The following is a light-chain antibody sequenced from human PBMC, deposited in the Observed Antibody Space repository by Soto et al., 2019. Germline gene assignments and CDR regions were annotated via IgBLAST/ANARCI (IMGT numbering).Light chain of an antibody. CDR2: EVT. CDR1: SSDVGGYDH. J-gene: IGLJ1*01. Sequence: QSALTQPPSASGSPGQSVTIPCTGTSSDVGGYDHVSWYQQHPGKAPKLMIYEVTKRPAGVPDRFSGSKSGNTASLTVSGLHAEDEADYFCSSDAGNYNYVFGTGTKLTVL. V-gene: IGLV2-8*01. CDR3: SSDAGNYNYV.